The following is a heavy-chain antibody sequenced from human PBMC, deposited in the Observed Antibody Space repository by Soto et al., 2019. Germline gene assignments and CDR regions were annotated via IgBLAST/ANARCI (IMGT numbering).Heavy chain of an antibody. Sequence: QLQLQESGPGLVKPSETLSLTCTVSNGSISSAIYYWGWIRQPPGKGLEWIGSIYHSGSTYYNPSLQGRVTISVDTSKYQFSLKLSSVTAADTAVYFCAGRSSLASLQVYFGEISNYNWFDPWGQGTLVTVSS. CDR1: NGSISSAIYY. V-gene: IGHV4-39*01. CDR3: AGRSSLASLQVYFGEISNYNWFDP. CDR2: IYHSGST. J-gene: IGHJ5*02. D-gene: IGHD3-10*01.